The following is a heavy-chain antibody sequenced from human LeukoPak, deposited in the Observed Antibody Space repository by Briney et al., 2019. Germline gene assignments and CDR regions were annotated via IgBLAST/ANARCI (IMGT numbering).Heavy chain of an antibody. CDR3: ARDQYSSTWYRGAFDV. D-gene: IGHD6-13*01. V-gene: IGHV3-74*01. J-gene: IGHJ3*01. CDR1: GFTFTTFW. Sequence: GGSLRLSCAASGFTFTTFWMHWFRQAPGKGLVWVLRIESDGTSTTCADSVKGRFTISRDNAKNTLYLQMNSLRAEDTAVYYCARDQYSSTWYRGAFDVWGQGTMVSVSS. CDR2: IESDGTST.